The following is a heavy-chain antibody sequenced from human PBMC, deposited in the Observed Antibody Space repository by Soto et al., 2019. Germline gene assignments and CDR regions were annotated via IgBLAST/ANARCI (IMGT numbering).Heavy chain of an antibody. CDR2: INPFNGNT. J-gene: IGHJ6*02. V-gene: IGHV1-3*01. Sequence: GASVKVSCKASGYIFTSYYIHWVRQAPGQRLEWMGWINPFNGNTKYAQSFQGRVTITRDTSTSTVYMELSSLRSEDTAVYYCAREVTRITMVRGAEGPNYGMDVWGQGTTVTVSS. CDR3: AREVTRITMVRGAEGPNYGMDV. D-gene: IGHD3-10*01. CDR1: GYIFTSYY.